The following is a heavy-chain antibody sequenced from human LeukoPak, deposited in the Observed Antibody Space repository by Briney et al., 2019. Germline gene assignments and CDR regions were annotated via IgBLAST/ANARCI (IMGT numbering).Heavy chain of an antibody. CDR1: GYTFTGYY. V-gene: IGHV1-2*02. Sequence: ASVKVSCKASGYTFTGYYMHWVRQAPGQGLEWMGWINPNSGGTNYAQKFQGRVTMTRDTSISTAYMELSRLRSDDTAVYYCARDLLGGGTFDIWGQGTMVTVSS. D-gene: IGHD3-16*01. J-gene: IGHJ3*02. CDR2: INPNSGGT. CDR3: ARDLLGGGTFDI.